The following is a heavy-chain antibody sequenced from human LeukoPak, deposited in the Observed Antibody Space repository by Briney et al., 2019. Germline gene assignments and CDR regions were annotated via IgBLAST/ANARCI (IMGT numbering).Heavy chain of an antibody. D-gene: IGHD3-22*01. CDR1: GFTFSNAW. J-gene: IGHJ4*02. CDR2: IKSKTDGGTT. V-gene: IGHV3-15*01. CDR3: TTPPIVADDDY. Sequence: GGSLRLSCAASGFTFSNAWMSWVRQAPGKGLEWAGRIKSKTDGGTTDYAAPVKGRFTISRDDSKNTLYLQMNSLKTEDTAVYYCTTPPIVADDDYWGQGTLVTVSS.